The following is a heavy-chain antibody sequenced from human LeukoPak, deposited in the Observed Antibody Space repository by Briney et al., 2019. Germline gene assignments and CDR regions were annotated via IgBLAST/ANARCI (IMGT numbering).Heavy chain of an antibody. CDR1: GYTFTSYG. Sequence: GASVKVSCKASGYTFTSYGISWVRQAPGQGLEWMGWISAYNGNTNYAQKLQGRVTMTTDTSTSTAYMELRSLRSDDTAVYYCARVTPYSSSWFHYYFDYWGQGTLVTVSS. J-gene: IGHJ4*02. CDR2: ISAYNGNT. D-gene: IGHD6-13*01. CDR3: ARVTPYSSSWFHYYFDY. V-gene: IGHV1-18*01.